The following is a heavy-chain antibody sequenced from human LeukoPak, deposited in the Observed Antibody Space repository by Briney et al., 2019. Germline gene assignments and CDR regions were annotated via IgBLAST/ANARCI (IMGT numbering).Heavy chain of an antibody. CDR1: GFTFSSYA. Sequence: GGSLRLSCAASGFTFSSYAMSWVRQAPGKGLEWVSDISGSGGTTYYADSVKGRFTISRDNSKNKRYLQMNSLRAEATGVYYCGKETGTTGVFDYWGQGTLVTVSS. CDR3: GKETGTTGVFDY. V-gene: IGHV3-23*01. CDR2: ISGSGGTT. D-gene: IGHD1-1*01. J-gene: IGHJ4*02.